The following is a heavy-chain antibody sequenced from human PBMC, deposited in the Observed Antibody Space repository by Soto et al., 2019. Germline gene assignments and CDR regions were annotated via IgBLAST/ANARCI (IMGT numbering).Heavy chain of an antibody. CDR3: ARVANCSGGSCYSFDY. V-gene: IGHV1-69*02. D-gene: IGHD2-15*01. Sequence: QVQLVQSGAEVKKPGSSVKVSCKASGGTFSSYTISWVRQAPGQGLEWMGRIIPILGIANYAQKFQGRVTITADKSTSPAYMELSSLRSEDTAVYYCARVANCSGGSCYSFDYWGQGTLVTVSS. J-gene: IGHJ4*02. CDR2: IIPILGIA. CDR1: GGTFSSYT.